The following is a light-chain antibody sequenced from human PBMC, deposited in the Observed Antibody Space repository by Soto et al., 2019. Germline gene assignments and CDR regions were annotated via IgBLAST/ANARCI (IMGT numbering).Light chain of an antibody. J-gene: IGKJ1*01. Sequence: DIGLTQSPGTLSLSPGERATLSCRSSPRVRGDYLAWYQQKPGKDPRLLISGASSKDSGIPDRFSGSGSGTDCTLSICRLEPEDFAVYYWQQYGFSLRNFGQGSKEEI. V-gene: IGKV3-20*01. CDR3: QQYGFSLRN. CDR1: PRVRGDY. CDR2: GAS.